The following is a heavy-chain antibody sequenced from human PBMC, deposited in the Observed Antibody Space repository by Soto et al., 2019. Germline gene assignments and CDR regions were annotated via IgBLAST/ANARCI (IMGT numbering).Heavy chain of an antibody. V-gene: IGHV1-18*04. CDR3: ARDQSAAGTVDF. CDR1: GYRFTSHG. J-gene: IGHJ4*02. D-gene: IGHD6-13*01. Sequence: GPGVRKPGASVKVSCKASGYRFTSHGITWVRQAPGQGLEWMGWISPYTGYTNYAQKFEGRVTLTTDTATRTAYMELKSLKSDATAVYYCARDQSAAGTVDFWGQGTLVTVSS. CDR2: ISPYTGYT.